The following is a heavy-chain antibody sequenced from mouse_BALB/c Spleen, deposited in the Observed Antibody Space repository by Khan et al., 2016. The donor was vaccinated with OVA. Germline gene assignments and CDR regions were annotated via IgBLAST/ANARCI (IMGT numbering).Heavy chain of an antibody. CDR1: GFTFSSYS. J-gene: IGHJ3*01. Sequence: DVMLVESGGDLVRPGGSLQLSCTASGFTFSSYSMSWVRQTPDKRLEWVATISSDGDYTYYPDNVKGRFTISRDNARNTLYLQMSSLKSEDTAMYYCASHLTGSFAYWGQGTLVTVSA. D-gene: IGHD4-1*01. CDR3: ASHLTGSFAY. CDR2: ISSDGDYT. V-gene: IGHV5-6*02.